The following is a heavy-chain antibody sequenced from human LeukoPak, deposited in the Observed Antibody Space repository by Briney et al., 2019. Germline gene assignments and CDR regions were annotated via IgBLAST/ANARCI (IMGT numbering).Heavy chain of an antibody. V-gene: IGHV5-51*01. Sequence: GESLKISCKGSGYSFPTHWIGWVRQMPGKGLEWMAIIYPGDSDTSYSPSFQGQVTISVAKSSSTAYLQWSRLKASDTAMYYCARLGYCSSRSCYYGMDVWGQGTTVTVSS. CDR3: ARLGYCSSRSCYYGMDV. D-gene: IGHD2-2*01. CDR1: GYSFPTHW. J-gene: IGHJ6*02. CDR2: IYPGDSDT.